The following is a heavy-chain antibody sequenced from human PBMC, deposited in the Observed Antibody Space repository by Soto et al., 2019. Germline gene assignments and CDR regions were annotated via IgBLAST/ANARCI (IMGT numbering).Heavy chain of an antibody. D-gene: IGHD4-4*01. Sequence: EVPLVESGGGLVRPGGSLRLSCAASGFTFSDFLLHWVRQTPGQGLSWVARINSDGRVINYADSVKGRFTISRDNARNTLCPQMNSLGAEGTAVYGCARDECSYGFSNVDYWGQGALVTVSS. V-gene: IGHV3-74*01. CDR1: GFTFSDFL. CDR3: ARDECSYGFSNVDY. CDR2: INSDGRVI. J-gene: IGHJ4*02.